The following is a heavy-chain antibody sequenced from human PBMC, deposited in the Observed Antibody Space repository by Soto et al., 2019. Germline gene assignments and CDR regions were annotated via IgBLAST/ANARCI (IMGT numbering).Heavy chain of an antibody. D-gene: IGHD3-10*01. CDR2: IWSDGSNK. CDR3: ARDPAYYYGSGGTRVGYFDY. J-gene: IGHJ4*02. V-gene: IGHV3-33*01. Sequence: QVQLVESGGGVVQPGRSLRLSCAASGFTFSSYGMHWVRQAPGKGLAWVAVIWSDGSNKYYADSVKGRFTISRDNSKNTLYVQMNLLRAEDTAVYYCARDPAYYYGSGGTRVGYFDYWGQGTLVTVSS. CDR1: GFTFSSYG.